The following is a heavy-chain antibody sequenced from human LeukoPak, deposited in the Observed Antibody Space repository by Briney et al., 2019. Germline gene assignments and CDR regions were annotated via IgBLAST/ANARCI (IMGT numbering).Heavy chain of an antibody. CDR1: GFKFDDFG. J-gene: IGHJ4*02. CDR3: ARGVSGYDTHFDY. D-gene: IGHD5-12*01. CDR2: INWNGGST. V-gene: IGHV3-20*04. Sequence: GGSLRLSCAASGFKFDDFGMSWVRQVPGKGLEWVSGINWNGGSTGYADSVKGRFTISRDNAKNSLYLQMNSLRAEDTALYYCARGVSGYDTHFDYWGQGTLVTVSS.